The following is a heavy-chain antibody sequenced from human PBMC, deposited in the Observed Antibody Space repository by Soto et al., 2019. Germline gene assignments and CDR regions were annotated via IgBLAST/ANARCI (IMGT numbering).Heavy chain of an antibody. CDR3: AKLPYSSGVYYFDY. CDR1: KFTFSTYA. CDR2: ISGGGVST. J-gene: IGHJ4*02. D-gene: IGHD6-19*01. V-gene: IGHV3-23*01. Sequence: PGGSLRLSCAASKFTFSTYAMSWVRQAPGKGLEWVSAISGGGVSTYYADSVKGRFTISRDNSKNTLYLQMNSLRAEDTAVYYCAKLPYSSGVYYFDYWGQGTLVTVS.